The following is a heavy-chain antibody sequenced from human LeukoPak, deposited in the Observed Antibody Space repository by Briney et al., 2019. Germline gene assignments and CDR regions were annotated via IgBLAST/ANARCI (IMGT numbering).Heavy chain of an antibody. V-gene: IGHV3-53*04. CDR1: GFTVSRNY. D-gene: IGHD3-3*01. Sequence: GGSLRLSCAASGFTVSRNYMNWVRQAPGKGPEWVSLLSSTGNTSYADSVKGRFTISRHNSKNTLYLQVNSLRPEDTAMYYCARWRPIDAFDIWGQGTMVIVSS. CDR2: LSSTGNT. CDR3: ARWRPIDAFDI. J-gene: IGHJ3*02.